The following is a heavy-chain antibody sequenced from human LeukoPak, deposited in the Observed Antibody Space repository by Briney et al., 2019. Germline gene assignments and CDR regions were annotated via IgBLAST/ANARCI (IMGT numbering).Heavy chain of an antibody. CDR2: ISGDGSTT. Sequence: PGGSLRLSCGASGLTLTNYWMHWVRQVPGKGLVWVSRISGDGSTTSYADSVKGRFTISRDNAKNTVYLQMNSLRVEDTAVYYCARPYSSSWYCLDCWGQGTLVTVSS. V-gene: IGHV3-74*01. D-gene: IGHD6-13*01. CDR1: GLTLTNYW. CDR3: ARPYSSSWYCLDC. J-gene: IGHJ4*02.